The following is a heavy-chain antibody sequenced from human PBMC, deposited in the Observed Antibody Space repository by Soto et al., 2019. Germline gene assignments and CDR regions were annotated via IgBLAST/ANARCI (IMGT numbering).Heavy chain of an antibody. J-gene: IGHJ6*02. CDR3: AKDIGYDSSGYPSYYYYYGMDV. Sequence: GGSLRLSCAASGFTFDDYAMHWVRQAPGKGLEWVSGISWNSGSIGYADSVKGRFTISRDNAKNSLYLQMNSLRAEDTALYYCAKDIGYDSSGYPSYYYYYGMDVWGQGTTVTVSS. D-gene: IGHD3-22*01. V-gene: IGHV3-9*01. CDR1: GFTFDDYA. CDR2: ISWNSGSI.